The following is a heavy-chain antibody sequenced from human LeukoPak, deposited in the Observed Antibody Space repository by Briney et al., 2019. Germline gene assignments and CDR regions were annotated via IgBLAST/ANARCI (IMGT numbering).Heavy chain of an antibody. CDR1: GGSISSGSYY. D-gene: IGHD3-22*01. CDR3: ARELYYYDSSGYYVRYAFDI. V-gene: IGHV4-61*01. CDR2: IYYSGST. Sequence: SQTLSLTCTVSGGSISSGSYYWSWIRQPPGKGLEWIGCIYYSGSTNYNPSLKSRVTISVDTSKNQFSLKLSSVTAADTAVYYCARELYYYDSSGYYVRYAFDIWGQGTMVTVSS. J-gene: IGHJ3*02.